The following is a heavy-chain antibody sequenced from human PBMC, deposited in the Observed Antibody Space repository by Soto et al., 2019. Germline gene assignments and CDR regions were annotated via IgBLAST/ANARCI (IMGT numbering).Heavy chain of an antibody. CDR1: GFTVSSNY. CDR3: ARDPAYGGKGLDY. Sequence: QPGGSLRLSCAASGFTVSSNYMSWVRQAPGKGLECVSVIYSGGSTYYADSVKGRFTISRDNSKNTVYLQMSSLRAEDTAVYYCARDPAYGGKGLDYWGRGTLVTVSS. J-gene: IGHJ4*02. CDR2: IYSGGST. D-gene: IGHD4-17*01. V-gene: IGHV3-53*01.